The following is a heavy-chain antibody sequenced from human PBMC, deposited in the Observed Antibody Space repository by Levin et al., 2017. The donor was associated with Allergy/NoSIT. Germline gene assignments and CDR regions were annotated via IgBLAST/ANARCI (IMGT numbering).Heavy chain of an antibody. CDR2: IRKRSYSYST. CDR1: GFAFSDYY. J-gene: IGHJ3*01. V-gene: IGHV3-72*01. Sequence: QPGESLKISCAASGFAFSDYYIDCVRQAPGKGLEWVGRIRKRSYSYSTVYAASVTGRFTISRDDSKNSVYLQMNSLKTEDTAVYYCVRVLDYYDGRGHSVDAFDVWGRGTLVTVSS. CDR3: VRVLDYYDGRGHSVDAFDV. D-gene: IGHD3-16*01.